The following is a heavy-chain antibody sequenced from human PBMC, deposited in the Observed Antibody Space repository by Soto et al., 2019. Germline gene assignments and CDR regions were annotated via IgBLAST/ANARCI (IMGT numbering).Heavy chain of an antibody. CDR1: VYTFTSYG. J-gene: IGHJ6*03. CDR3: ARDFGVVIGYYSNQRDYYYYMDV. V-gene: IGHV1-18*01. D-gene: IGHD3-3*01. CDR2: VSAYNGNT. Sequence: ASVKVSCKASVYTFTSYGISWVRQAPWQGLEWMGCVSAYNGNTNYAQKLQGRVTMTTDTSTSTAYMELRSLRSDDTAVYYCARDFGVVIGYYSNQRDYYYYMDVWGKGTTVTVSS.